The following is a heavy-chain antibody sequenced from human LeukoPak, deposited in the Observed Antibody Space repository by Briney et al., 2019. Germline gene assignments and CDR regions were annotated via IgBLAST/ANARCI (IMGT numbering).Heavy chain of an antibody. Sequence: ASVKVSCKASGYTFTGYYMHWVRQAPGQGGEWVGWINPNRGGTNSAQKFQGRVTMARDSSISTAFMELSTLRSDDTAVYYCARATDGRFLEWSRDYYYMDVWGKGTPVTVSS. CDR2: INPNRGGT. V-gene: IGHV1-2*02. CDR1: GYTFTGYY. J-gene: IGHJ6*03. D-gene: IGHD3-3*01. CDR3: ARATDGRFLEWSRDYYYMDV.